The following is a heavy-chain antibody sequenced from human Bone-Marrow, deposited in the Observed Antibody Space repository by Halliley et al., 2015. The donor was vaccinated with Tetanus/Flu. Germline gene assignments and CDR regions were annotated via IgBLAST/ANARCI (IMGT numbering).Heavy chain of an antibody. Sequence: TLSLTCTVSGDSMGTYFWSWIRQSPGKGLEWIGYIQTSGYANYNPSLRSRVAMSVDTSKSQISLRQTSMTSADTAVYYCARGMCNGPVCRGRTLFDYWGRGTLVTVSS. J-gene: IGHJ4*02. CDR1: GDSMGTYF. CDR2: IQTSGYA. V-gene: IGHV4-4*08. D-gene: IGHD2-8*01. CDR3: ARGMCNGPVCRGRTLFDY.